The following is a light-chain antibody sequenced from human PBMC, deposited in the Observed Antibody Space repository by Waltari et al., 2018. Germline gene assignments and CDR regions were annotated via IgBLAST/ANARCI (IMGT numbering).Light chain of an antibody. Sequence: KASQRLGKNYLAWYQRKPGQAPRLLIFGASSRAAGIPDRFSGSGSGTDFTLTISRLEPEDFAVYYCQQYGSSVLYTFGQGTKLEIK. V-gene: IGKV3-20*01. CDR3: QQYGSSVLYT. CDR2: GAS. CDR1: QRLGKNY. J-gene: IGKJ2*01.